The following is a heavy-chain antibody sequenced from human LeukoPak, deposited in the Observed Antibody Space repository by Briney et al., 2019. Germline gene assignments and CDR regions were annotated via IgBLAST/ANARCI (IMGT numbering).Heavy chain of an antibody. Sequence: PSETLSLTCTVSGGSISSYYWRWIRQPPGKGLEWIGYIYYSGSTNYNPSLKSRVTISVDTSKNQFSLKLSSVTAADTAVYYCAGRENWFDPWGQGTLVTVSS. V-gene: IGHV4-59*08. CDR1: GGSISSYY. CDR2: IYYSGST. CDR3: AGRENWFDP. J-gene: IGHJ5*02.